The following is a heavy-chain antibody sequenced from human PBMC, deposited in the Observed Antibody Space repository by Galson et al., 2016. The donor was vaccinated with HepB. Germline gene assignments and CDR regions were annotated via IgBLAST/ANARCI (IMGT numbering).Heavy chain of an antibody. Sequence: SLRLSCAASGFTFSTYAMSWVRQAPGKGLEWVSVISGNAATTYYADSVKGRFTISRDNSKKTLYLLMNSLRAEDTAVYYCAKRPPYNNNWFVGFDPWGQGTRVTVSS. J-gene: IGHJ5*02. CDR1: GFTFSTYA. V-gene: IGHV3-23*01. CDR3: AKRPPYNNNWFVGFDP. D-gene: IGHD6-13*01. CDR2: ISGNAATT.